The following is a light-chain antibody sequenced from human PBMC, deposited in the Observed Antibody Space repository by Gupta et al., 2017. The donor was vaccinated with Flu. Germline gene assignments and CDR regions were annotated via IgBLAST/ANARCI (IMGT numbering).Light chain of an antibody. CDR3: QQCDNWPPT. CDR2: GAS. Sequence: GERATLSCRASQSVSSNLVWYQQKPGQAPRLLISGASTRATGIPARFSGSGSGTEFTLTISSLQSEDFAVYYCQQCDNWPPTFGQETKLEIK. CDR1: QSVSSN. V-gene: IGKV3D-15*01. J-gene: IGKJ2*01.